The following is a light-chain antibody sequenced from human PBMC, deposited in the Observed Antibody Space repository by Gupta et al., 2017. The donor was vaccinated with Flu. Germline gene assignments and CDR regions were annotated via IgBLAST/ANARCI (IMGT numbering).Light chain of an antibody. J-gene: IGLJ3*02. CDR2: RDT. Sequence: TCGGNNIGSKNVNWYQQKAGQAPVLVIYRDTNRPSGIPERFSGSNSGNTATLTISRAQVGDEADYYCQVCDSPSWVFGGGTKLTVL. CDR3: QVCDSPSWV. V-gene: IGLV3-9*01. CDR1: NIGSKN.